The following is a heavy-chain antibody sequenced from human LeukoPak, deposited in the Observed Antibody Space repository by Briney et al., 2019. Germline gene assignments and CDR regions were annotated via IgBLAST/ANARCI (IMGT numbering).Heavy chain of an antibody. CDR3: ARLSSGWYNWFDP. J-gene: IGHJ5*02. D-gene: IGHD6-19*01. V-gene: IGHV4-39*01. CDR2: IYYSGST. CDR1: GGSISSSSYY. Sequence: SETLSLTCTVSGGSISSSSYYWGWIRQPPGKGLEWIGSIYYSGSTYYNPSLKSRVTISVDTSKNQFSLKLSSVTAADTAVYYCARLSSGWYNWFDPWGQGTLVTVSS.